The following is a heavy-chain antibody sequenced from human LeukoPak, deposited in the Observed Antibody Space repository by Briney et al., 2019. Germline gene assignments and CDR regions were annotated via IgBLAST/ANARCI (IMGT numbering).Heavy chain of an antibody. D-gene: IGHD2-2*02. CDR2: ISGSGGST. V-gene: IGHV3-23*01. CDR1: GFTFSSYA. Sequence: GGSLRLSCAASGFTFSSYAMSWVRQAPGKGLEWVSAISGSGGSTYYAVSVKGRFTISRDNSKNTLYLQMNSLRAEDTAVYYCAKVDRQLLYPDYWGQGTLVTVSS. CDR3: AKVDRQLLYPDY. J-gene: IGHJ4*02.